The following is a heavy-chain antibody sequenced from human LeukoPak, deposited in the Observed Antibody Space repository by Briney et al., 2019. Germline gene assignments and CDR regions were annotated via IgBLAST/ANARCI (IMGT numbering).Heavy chain of an antibody. V-gene: IGHV3-11*01. CDR2: ISSAGSSI. Sequence: GGSLRLSCAAAGFTFSGDYMSWIRQAPGKGLEGVSYISSAGSSIVYADSVKGRFTISRDNAKNSLFLQMNSLRAEDTAVYYCARARGAGPGAHFDYWGQGAPVIVSS. CDR1: GFTFSGDY. J-gene: IGHJ4*02. D-gene: IGHD3-10*01. CDR3: ARARGAGPGAHFDY.